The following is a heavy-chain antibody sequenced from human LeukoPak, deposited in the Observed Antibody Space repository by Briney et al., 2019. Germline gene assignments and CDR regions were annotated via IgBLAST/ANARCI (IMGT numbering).Heavy chain of an antibody. CDR2: ITGTGGTT. V-gene: IGHV3-23*01. CDR1: GFTFSSYA. Sequence: GSLRLSCTASGFTFSSYAMSWVRQAPGKGLEWVSAITGTGGTTYFAGFVKGRFTLFRNNSKNTLYLQMSSLRAEDTAVYYCAKRGADSGGNSALVAFDIWGQGTMVTVSS. D-gene: IGHD4-23*01. CDR3: AKRGADSGGNSALVAFDI. J-gene: IGHJ3*02.